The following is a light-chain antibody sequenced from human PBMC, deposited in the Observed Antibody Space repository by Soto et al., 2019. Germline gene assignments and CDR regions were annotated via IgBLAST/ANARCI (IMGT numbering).Light chain of an antibody. J-gene: IGKJ2*01. V-gene: IGKV1-9*01. CDR3: QQLNSYPHT. CDR2: AAS. CDR1: QGISSY. Sequence: DIQLTQSPSFLSASVGDRVTITCRASQGISSYLAWYQQKPGKAPKLLIYAASTLQSGVPSRFSGSGSGTEFTLTISSLQPEEFETYYGQQLNSYPHTFGQGTKLEIK.